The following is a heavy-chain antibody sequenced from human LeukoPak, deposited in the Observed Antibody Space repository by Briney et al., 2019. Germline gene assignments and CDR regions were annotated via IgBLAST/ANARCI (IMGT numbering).Heavy chain of an antibody. CDR3: ASLSNYYDSSGYLYYFDY. CDR1: GGSISSSSYY. V-gene: IGHV4-39*07. Sequence: SETLSLTCTVSGGSISSSSYYWGWIRQPPGKGLEWIGSIYHSGSTYYNPSLKSRVTISVDTSKNQFSLKLSSVTAADTAVYYCASLSNYYDSSGYLYYFDYWGQGTLVTVSS. D-gene: IGHD3-22*01. J-gene: IGHJ4*02. CDR2: IYHSGST.